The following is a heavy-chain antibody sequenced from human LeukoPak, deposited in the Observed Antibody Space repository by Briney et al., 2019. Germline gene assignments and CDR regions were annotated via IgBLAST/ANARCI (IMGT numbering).Heavy chain of an antibody. D-gene: IGHD3-10*01. CDR1: GFTFSSYG. CDR3: AKITQIGVRSGSTRAFDI. CDR2: ISGSGGST. V-gene: IGHV3-23*01. J-gene: IGHJ3*02. Sequence: GGTLRLSCAASGFTFSSYGMTWVRQAPGKGLEWVSGISGSGGSTYHADSVKGRFTISRDNSKNTLYLQMNSLRPEDTAVYYCAKITQIGVRSGSTRAFDIWGQGTMVTVPS.